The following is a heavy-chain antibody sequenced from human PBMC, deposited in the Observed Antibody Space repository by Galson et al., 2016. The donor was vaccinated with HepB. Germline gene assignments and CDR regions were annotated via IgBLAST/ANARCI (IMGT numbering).Heavy chain of an antibody. CDR2: VKQDASEK. CDR3: VRDATCGGTRAWYFGL. Sequence: SLRLSCAGSGFTFRNFWMSWVRQTPGKGLEWVANVKQDASEKFYADPVKGRFTISRDNDRGSVVLQMNGLRGDDTARYFCVRDATCGGTRAWYFGLWGRGTLVSVSP. J-gene: IGHJ2*01. CDR1: GFTFRNFW. D-gene: IGHD1-1*01. V-gene: IGHV3-7*01.